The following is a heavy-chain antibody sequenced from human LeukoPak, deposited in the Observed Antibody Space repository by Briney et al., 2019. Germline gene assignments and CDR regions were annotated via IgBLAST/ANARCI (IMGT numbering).Heavy chain of an antibody. V-gene: IGHV4-34*01. CDR1: GGSFSGYY. CDR2: INHSGST. Sequence: SETLSLTCAVYGGSFSGYYWSWIRQPPGKGLEWIGEINHSGSTNYNPSLKSRVTISVDTSKNQFSLKLSSVTAADTAVYYCARVSFHDYGDFYDAFDIWGQGTMVTVSS. CDR3: ARVSFHDYGDFYDAFDI. D-gene: IGHD4-17*01. J-gene: IGHJ3*02.